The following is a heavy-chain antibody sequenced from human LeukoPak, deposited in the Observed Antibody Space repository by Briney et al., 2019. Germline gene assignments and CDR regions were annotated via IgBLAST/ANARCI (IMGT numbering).Heavy chain of an antibody. V-gene: IGHV3-53*01. CDR2: IYSGGST. CDR1: GFTVSSNY. D-gene: IGHD3-22*01. J-gene: IGHJ4*02. CDR3: ATDFVYYDSSGYYHDY. Sequence: PGGSLRLSCAASGFTVSSNYMSWVRQAPGKGLEWVSVIYSGGSTYYADSVKGRFTISRDNSKNTLYLQMNSLRAEDTAVYYCATDFVYYDSSGYYHDYWGQGTLVTVSS.